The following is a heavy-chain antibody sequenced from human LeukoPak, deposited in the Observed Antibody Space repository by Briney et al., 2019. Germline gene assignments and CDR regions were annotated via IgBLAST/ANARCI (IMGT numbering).Heavy chain of an antibody. V-gene: IGHV1-2*02. CDR3: ARSMDPPASYYFDY. CDR1: GYSFTDYY. Sequence: ASVKVSCKASGYSFTDYYMHWVRQAPGQGLEWMGWMNPDSGGTNYAQKFQGRATMTRDTSISTAYMELSRLRSDDTAVYYCARSMDPPASYYFDYWGQGTLVTVSS. D-gene: IGHD2-8*01. CDR2: MNPDSGGT. J-gene: IGHJ4*02.